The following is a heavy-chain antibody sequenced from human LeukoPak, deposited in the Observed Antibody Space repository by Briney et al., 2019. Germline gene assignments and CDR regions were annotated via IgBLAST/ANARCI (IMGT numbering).Heavy chain of an antibody. CDR3: ARGGGCNWFDP. J-gene: IGHJ5*02. V-gene: IGHV4-34*01. CDR1: GGSFSGYY. Sequence: PSETLSLTCAVYGGSFSGYYWSWIRQPPGKGLEWIGEINHSGSTNYNPSLKSRVTISVDTSKNRFSLKLSSVTAADTAVYCCARGGGCNWFDPWGQGTLVTVSS. CDR2: INHSGST.